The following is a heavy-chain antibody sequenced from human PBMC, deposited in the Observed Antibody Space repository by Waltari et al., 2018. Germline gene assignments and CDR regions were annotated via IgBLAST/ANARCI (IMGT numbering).Heavy chain of an antibody. Sequence: EVQLLESVGGLVQPGGSLRLSCAASGFSFSTYVMNWVRQAPGKGLGWVSSISDAGGNINCADSVKGRFTISRDNSKNTLYLQMNSLGGEDTAVYYGARASGVDYWGQGTLVTISS. J-gene: IGHJ4*02. CDR3: ARASGVDY. V-gene: IGHV3-23*01. CDR2: ISDAGGNI. D-gene: IGHD3-16*01. CDR1: GFSFSTYV.